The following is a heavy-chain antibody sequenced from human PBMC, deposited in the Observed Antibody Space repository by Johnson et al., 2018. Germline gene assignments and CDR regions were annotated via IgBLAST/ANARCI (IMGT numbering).Heavy chain of an antibody. J-gene: IGHJ3*02. Sequence: VQLQEAGGDLVQPGGSLRLPCAASGFSFSSYAMNWVRQAPGKGLEWVSTISYTGGSTFYADSVQGRFTISRDNSKNTLYLQMHSLRAEDTAVYYCAPRRGGNTVTTFGAFDIWGQGTMVTVSS. CDR1: GFSFSSYA. D-gene: IGHD4-17*01. V-gene: IGHV3-23*01. CDR2: ISYTGGST. CDR3: APRRGGNTVTTFGAFDI.